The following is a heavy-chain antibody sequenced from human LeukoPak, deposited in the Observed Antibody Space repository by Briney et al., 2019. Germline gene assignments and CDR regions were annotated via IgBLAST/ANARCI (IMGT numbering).Heavy chain of an antibody. D-gene: IGHD2-2*01. J-gene: IGHJ4*02. V-gene: IGHV3-23*01. CDR2: FSESGGTT. Sequence: GGSLRLSCAASGFTFSSYAMSWVRQAPGKGLEWVSSFSESGGTTYADSVKGRIAISSDNSKNTLDLQMNSLRAEDTAVYYCAKGGGYCSSTSCYLDYWGQGTLVTVSS. CDR1: GFTFSSYA. CDR3: AKGGGYCSSTSCYLDY.